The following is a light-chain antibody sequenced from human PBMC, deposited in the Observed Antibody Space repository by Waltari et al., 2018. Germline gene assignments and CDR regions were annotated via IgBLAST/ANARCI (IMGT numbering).Light chain of an antibody. Sequence: EIIMTQSPATLSVSPGERATLSCRASQGVSSNFAWYQQKPGQAPRLLIYGASTRATGIPARFSGSGSGTEFTLTISSLQSEDFAVYYCQQYNNWPLTFGPGTTLEIK. CDR3: QQYNNWPLT. J-gene: IGKJ2*01. CDR1: QGVSSN. CDR2: GAS. V-gene: IGKV3-15*01.